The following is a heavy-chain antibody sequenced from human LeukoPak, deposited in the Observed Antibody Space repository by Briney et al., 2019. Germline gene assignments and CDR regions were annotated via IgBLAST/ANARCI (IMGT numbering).Heavy chain of an antibody. CDR3: ARDYYGMDV. J-gene: IGHJ6*02. Sequence: ASVTVSCKASGYTLTDYWMHWVRQAPGQGLEWMGWINPKRGDTDYAQKFQASVSMTRDTSISTAYMELNRLTSDATAVYYCARDYYGMDVWGQGTPVTVSS. CDR1: GYTLTDYW. CDR2: INPKRGDT. V-gene: IGHV1-2*02.